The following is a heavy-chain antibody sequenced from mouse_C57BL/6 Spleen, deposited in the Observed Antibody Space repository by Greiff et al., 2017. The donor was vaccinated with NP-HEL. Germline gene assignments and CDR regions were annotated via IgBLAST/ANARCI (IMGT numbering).Heavy chain of an antibody. CDR3: ARQHPLYYAMDY. D-gene: IGHD6-1*01. Sequence: EVQGVESGGGLVQPGGSLKLSCAASGFTFSDYYMYWVRQTPEKRLEWVAYISNGGGSTYYPDTVKGRFTISRDNAKNTLYLQMSRLKSEDTAMYYCARQHPLYYAMDYWGQGTSVTVSS. CDR1: GFTFSDYY. V-gene: IGHV5-12*01. CDR2: ISNGGGST. J-gene: IGHJ4*01.